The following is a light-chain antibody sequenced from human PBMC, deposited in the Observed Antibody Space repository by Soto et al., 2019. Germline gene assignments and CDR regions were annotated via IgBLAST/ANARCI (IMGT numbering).Light chain of an antibody. Sequence: IQMTQSPSSLSASVGDRVTITCRASQSISSALAWYQQKPGAAPTLLIYDASNLENGVPSRLSGSGSGTDFTLTISSLQPEDSATYYCQQFNNYPQTFGGGTKVDIK. J-gene: IGKJ4*01. CDR2: DAS. CDR1: QSISSA. CDR3: QQFNNYPQT. V-gene: IGKV1D-13*01.